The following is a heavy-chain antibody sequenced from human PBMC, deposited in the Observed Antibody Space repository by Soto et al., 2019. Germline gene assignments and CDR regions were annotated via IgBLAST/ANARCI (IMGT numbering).Heavy chain of an antibody. CDR3: AKEGNGGASLDS. Sequence: VGSLRLSCEASGFTFDGYMMHWVRQAPGKGLEWISLISWDGGSIDYADSIKGRFTVSRDNSKNSLFLDMHSLETEDTAVYYCAKEGNGGASLDSWGQGTLVTVS. CDR2: ISWDGGSI. J-gene: IGHJ5*01. CDR1: GFTFDGYM. V-gene: IGHV3-43*01. D-gene: IGHD2-21*01.